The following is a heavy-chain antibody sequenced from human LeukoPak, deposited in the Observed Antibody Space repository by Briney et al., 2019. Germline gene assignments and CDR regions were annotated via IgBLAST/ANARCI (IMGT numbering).Heavy chain of an antibody. CDR2: VYSSGRT. J-gene: IGHJ4*01. CDR3: AREIGGTTVHY. CDR1: GYSISSGYY. V-gene: IGHV4-38-2*02. Sequence: SETLSLTCTVSGYSISSGYYWGWIRQPPGKGLEWIGSVYSSGRTYYNPSLTSRVTVSADTSKNQFSLKLSSVTAADTAVYYCAREIGGTTVHYWGHGMLVTVSS. D-gene: IGHD1-7*01.